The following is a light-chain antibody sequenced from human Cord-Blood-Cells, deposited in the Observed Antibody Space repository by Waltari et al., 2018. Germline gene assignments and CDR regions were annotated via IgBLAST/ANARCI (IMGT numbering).Light chain of an antibody. CDR1: SSDVGGYNY. CDR2: DVS. Sequence: QSALTQPASVSGSPGQSITISCTGTSSDVGGYNYVSWYQQHPGKAPKLTLYDVSKRPAGVSNRFSGSKSGNTASLTISGLQAEDEADYYCSSYTSSSTFVFGGGTKLTVL. V-gene: IGLV2-14*01. CDR3: SSYTSSSTFV. J-gene: IGLJ3*02.